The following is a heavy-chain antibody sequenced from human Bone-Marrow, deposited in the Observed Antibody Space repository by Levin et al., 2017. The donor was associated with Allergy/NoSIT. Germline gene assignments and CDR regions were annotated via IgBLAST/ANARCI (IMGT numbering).Heavy chain of an antibody. CDR2: QSYLGHNK. J-gene: IGHJ4*02. Sequence: PGGSLRLSCAASGFTFNNYGMHWVRQAPGKGLEWVAAQSYLGHNKYYADSVKGRFIIFRDDSQNTLFLQMNSLSAEDTAVYYCAKEVKDSGGWDRLYFASWGQGTLVTVSS. CDR3: AKEVKDSGGWDRLYFAS. CDR1: GFTFNNYG. D-gene: IGHD3-22*01. V-gene: IGHV3-30*18.